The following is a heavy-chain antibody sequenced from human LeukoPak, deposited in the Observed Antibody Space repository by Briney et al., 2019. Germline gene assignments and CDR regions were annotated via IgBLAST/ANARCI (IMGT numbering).Heavy chain of an antibody. Sequence: SSETLSLTCTVSGGSISSGDYYWSWIRQPPGKGLEWIGYIYYSGSTYYNPSLKSRVTISVDTSKNQFSLKLSSVTAADTAVYYCARVDYDSSGQYYFDYWGQGALVTVSS. CDR1: GGSISSGDYY. J-gene: IGHJ4*02. CDR2: IYYSGST. CDR3: ARVDYDSSGQYYFDY. V-gene: IGHV4-30-4*01. D-gene: IGHD3-22*01.